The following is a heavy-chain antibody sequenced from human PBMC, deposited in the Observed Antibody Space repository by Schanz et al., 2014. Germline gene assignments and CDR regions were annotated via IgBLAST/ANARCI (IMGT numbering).Heavy chain of an antibody. CDR1: GFTVSSNY. CDR3: AKCIGWYGRCAXXI. D-gene: IGHD6-19*01. CDR2: IYSGGST. V-gene: IGHV3-53*01. J-gene: IGHJ3*02. Sequence: EVQLVESGGGLIQPGGSLRLSCAASGFTVSSNYMSWVRQAPGKGLEWVAVIYSGGSTFYTDSVKGRFTISRDNSKHTLYLQMNSLIAEXTXVYYCAKCIGWYGRCAXXIWGQGTMXXVSS.